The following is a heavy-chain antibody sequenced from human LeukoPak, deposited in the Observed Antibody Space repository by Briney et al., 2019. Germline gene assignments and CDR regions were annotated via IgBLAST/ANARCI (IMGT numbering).Heavy chain of an antibody. D-gene: IGHD2-2*01. J-gene: IGHJ4*02. CDR3: AKDRWSSTSCSDY. V-gene: IGHV3-23*01. Sequence: GGSLRLSCAASGFTFSSYAMSWVRPAPGKGLEWVSAISGSGGSTYYADSVKGRFTISRDNSKNTLYLQMNSLRAEDTAVYYCAKDRWSSTSCSDYWGQGTLVTVSS. CDR1: GFTFSSYA. CDR2: ISGSGGST.